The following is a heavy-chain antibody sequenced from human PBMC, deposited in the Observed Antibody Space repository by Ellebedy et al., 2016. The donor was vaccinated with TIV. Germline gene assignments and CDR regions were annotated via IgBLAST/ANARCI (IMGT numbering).Heavy chain of an antibody. CDR3: ARDRTSGSRGGGMDV. D-gene: IGHD1-26*01. CDR2: IKQDASEK. V-gene: IGHV3-7*01. Sequence: GGSLRLSCAASGFTFSSAWMSWVRQAPGKGLEWVAHIKQDASEKFYVASVKGRFTISRDNAKNSLYLQMNSLRAEDTAVYYCARDRTSGSRGGGMDVWGQGTTVTVSS. J-gene: IGHJ6*02. CDR1: GFTFSSAW.